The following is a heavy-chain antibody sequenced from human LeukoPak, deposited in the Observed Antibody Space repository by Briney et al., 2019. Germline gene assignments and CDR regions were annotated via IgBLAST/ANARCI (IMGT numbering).Heavy chain of an antibody. CDR1: GGSSSGYY. CDR2: INHSGGT. J-gene: IGHJ6*02. Sequence: SESLSLTCAIYGGSSSGYYWTWIRQPPGKGLEWIGDINHSGGTNYNPSLKSRDTISVDTSKNQFSLNLASVTAADAAVYHCAIGGIWFGDLSINYGMDVWGQGTTVTVSS. CDR3: AIGGIWFGDLSINYGMDV. V-gene: IGHV4-34*01. D-gene: IGHD3-10*01.